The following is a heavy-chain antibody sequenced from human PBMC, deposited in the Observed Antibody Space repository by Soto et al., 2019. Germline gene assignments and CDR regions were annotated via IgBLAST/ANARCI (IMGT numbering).Heavy chain of an antibody. J-gene: IGHJ6*03. Sequence: ASVKVSCKASGYTFTSYAMHWVRQAPGQRLEWMGWINAGNGNTKYSQKFQGRVTITRDTSASTAYMELSSLRSEDTAVYYCARDLVVVVVATSPGYYMDVWGKGTTVTVSS. CDR3: ARDLVVVVVATSPGYYMDV. CDR1: GYTFTSYA. CDR2: INAGNGNT. V-gene: IGHV1-3*01. D-gene: IGHD2-15*01.